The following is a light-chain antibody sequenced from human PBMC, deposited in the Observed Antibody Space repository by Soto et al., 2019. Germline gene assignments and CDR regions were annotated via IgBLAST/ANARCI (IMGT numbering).Light chain of an antibody. CDR1: SSDVGSYNL. V-gene: IGLV2-23*02. Sequence: QSALTQPASVSGSPGQSITISCTGTSSDVGSYNLVSWYQQHPGKAPKLMIYEVSKRPSGVSNRFSGSKSGNTASLTISGLQAEDEADYYCCSYAGSXTLVFGGGTKVTVL. J-gene: IGLJ2*01. CDR2: EVS. CDR3: CSYAGSXTLV.